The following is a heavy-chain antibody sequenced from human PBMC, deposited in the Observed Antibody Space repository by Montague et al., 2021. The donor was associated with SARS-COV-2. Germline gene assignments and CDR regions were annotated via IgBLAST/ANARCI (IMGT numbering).Heavy chain of an antibody. CDR3: ARNAYNHYGLDV. Sequence: SETLSLTCSVSGGSLSTYYWSWIRQPPGKGLEWIGYIDDSGTTRYNPSLRSRATISLDISKNQFSLDLNSVTAADTAVYYCARNAYNHYGLDVWGQGTTVTVSS. V-gene: IGHV4-59*08. J-gene: IGHJ6*02. CDR2: IDDSGTT. CDR1: GGSLSTYY.